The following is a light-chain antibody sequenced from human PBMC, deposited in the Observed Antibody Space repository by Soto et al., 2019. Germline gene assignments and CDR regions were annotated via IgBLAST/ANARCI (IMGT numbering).Light chain of an antibody. V-gene: IGKV3-15*01. CDR2: DAS. CDR3: QQYTNWPPLN. Sequence: EIVMTQSPATLSVSPGEGATLSCRASQSVHSDLAWYQQKPGQAPRLLIYDASTRATGIPARFSGSGSGTEFTPTIRRLQSEDVAVYYCQQYTNWPPLNFGGGNKVEI. CDR1: QSVHSD. J-gene: IGKJ4*01.